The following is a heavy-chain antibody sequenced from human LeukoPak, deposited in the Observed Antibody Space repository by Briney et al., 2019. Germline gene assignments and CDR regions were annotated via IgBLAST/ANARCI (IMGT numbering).Heavy chain of an antibody. CDR3: AKAYSSDAFDI. V-gene: IGHV3-30*18. CDR2: ISYDGSNK. CDR1: GFTFSSYS. Sequence: PGGSLRLSCAASGFTFSSYSMNWVRQAPGKGLEWVAVISYDGSNKYYADSVKGRFTISRDNSKNTLYLQMNSLRAEDTAVYYCAKAYSSDAFDIWGQGTMVTVSS. D-gene: IGHD3-22*01. J-gene: IGHJ3*02.